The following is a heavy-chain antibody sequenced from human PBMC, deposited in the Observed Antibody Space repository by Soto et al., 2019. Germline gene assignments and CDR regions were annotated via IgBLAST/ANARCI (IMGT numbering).Heavy chain of an antibody. CDR3: ARGDRYSGSFSDYFDH. CDR1: GASISTGGYS. Sequence: SETLSLTCIVSGASISTGGYSWSWIRQPPGKGPEWIGYIYESGRTYYKPSLKSRASISMDKSRNQFSVRLNSVTAADQAVYFCARGDRYSGSFSDYFDHWGQGTLVTVSS. J-gene: IGHJ4*02. CDR2: IYESGRT. D-gene: IGHD1-26*01. V-gene: IGHV4-30-2*01.